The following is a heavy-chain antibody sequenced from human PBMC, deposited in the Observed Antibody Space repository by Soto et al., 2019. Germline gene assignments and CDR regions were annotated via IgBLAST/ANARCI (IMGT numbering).Heavy chain of an antibody. CDR3: AKDRGPYCSGGICYPPSRFDP. J-gene: IGHJ5*02. V-gene: IGHV3-23*01. D-gene: IGHD2-15*01. CDR2: ITGIDGRT. CDR1: GFTFGNYA. Sequence: GGSLRLSCVGSGFTFGNYAMSWVRQAPGKXLEWVSSITGIDGRTYYADSVKGRFTISRDNPKNTLYLQMNNLRAEDTAMFYCAKDRGPYCSGGICYPPSRFDPWGQGTQVTVSS.